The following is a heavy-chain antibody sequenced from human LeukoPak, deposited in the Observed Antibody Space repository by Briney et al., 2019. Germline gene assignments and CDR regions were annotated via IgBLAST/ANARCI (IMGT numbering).Heavy chain of an antibody. CDR3: ARGRGSYFDC. D-gene: IGHD3-10*01. V-gene: IGHV4-59*12. J-gene: IGHJ4*02. Sequence: SETLSLTCTVSGGSISGYYWSWIRQPPGKGLEWIGHIYHSGSTYYNPSLKSRVTISVDRSKNQFSLKLSSVTAADTAVYYCARGRGSYFDCWGQGTLVTVSS. CDR2: IYHSGST. CDR1: GGSISGYY.